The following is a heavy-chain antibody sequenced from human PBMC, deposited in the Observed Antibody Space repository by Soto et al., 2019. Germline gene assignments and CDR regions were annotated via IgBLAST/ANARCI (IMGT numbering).Heavy chain of an antibody. CDR2: ISSSSSYI. J-gene: IGHJ4*02. CDR3: ATLTVAVAGTAFDY. Sequence: LRLSCAASGFTFSSYSMNWVRQAPGKGLEWVSSISSSSSYIYYADSVKGRFTISRDNAKNSLYLQMNSLRAEDTAVYYCATLTVAVAGTAFDYWGQGTLVTV. D-gene: IGHD6-19*01. V-gene: IGHV3-21*01. CDR1: GFTFSSYS.